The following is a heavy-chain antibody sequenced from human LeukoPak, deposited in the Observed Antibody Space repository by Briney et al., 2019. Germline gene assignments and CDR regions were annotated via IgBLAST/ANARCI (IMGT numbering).Heavy chain of an antibody. Sequence: PGGSLRLSCAASGYTFSSYSMNWVRQAPGKGLEWVSVIYSGGSTYYADSVKGRFTVSRDNSKNTLYLQMNSLRAEDTAVYYCALRFLEWLGVDYWGQGTLVIVSS. V-gene: IGHV3-66*02. CDR3: ALRFLEWLGVDY. J-gene: IGHJ4*02. D-gene: IGHD3-3*01. CDR2: IYSGGST. CDR1: GYTFSSYS.